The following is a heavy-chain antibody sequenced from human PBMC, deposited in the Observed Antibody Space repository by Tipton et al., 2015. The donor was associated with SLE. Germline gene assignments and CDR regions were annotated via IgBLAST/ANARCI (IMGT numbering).Heavy chain of an antibody. CDR3: ATLHSGYDYCYYGMDV. V-gene: IGHV4-59*12. Sequence: TLSLTCSVSGGSINVYYWSWVRQPPGKGLEWIGYVSYSGSTNYNPSLPSRVTISVDTSKNQFSLKLRSVTAADTALYYCATLHSGYDYCYYGMDVWGQGTLVTVSS. CDR1: GGSINVYY. CDR2: VSYSGST. J-gene: IGHJ6*02. D-gene: IGHD5-12*01.